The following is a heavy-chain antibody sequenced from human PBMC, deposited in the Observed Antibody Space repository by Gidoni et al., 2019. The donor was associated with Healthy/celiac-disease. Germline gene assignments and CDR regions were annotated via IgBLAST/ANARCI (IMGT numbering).Heavy chain of an antibody. CDR2: IWYDGSNK. CDR1: GFTFSSYG. V-gene: IGHV3-33*01. CDR3: ARDMAYGSGPYSIPYYGMDV. Sequence: QVQLVESGGGVVQPGRSLRLSCAASGFTFSSYGMHWVRQAPGKGLEWVAVIWYDGSNKYYADSVKGRFTISRDNSKNTLYLQMNSLRAEDTAVYYCARDMAYGSGPYSIPYYGMDVWGQGTTVTVSS. J-gene: IGHJ6*02. D-gene: IGHD3-10*01.